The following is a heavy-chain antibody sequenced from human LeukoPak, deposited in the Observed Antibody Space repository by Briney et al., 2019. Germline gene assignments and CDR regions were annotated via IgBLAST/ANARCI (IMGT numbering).Heavy chain of an antibody. Sequence: PSETLSLTCTVSGGSISSSSYYWGWIRQPPGKGLEWIGSIYYSGSTYYNPSLKSRVAISVDTSKNQFSLKLSSVTAADTAVYYCARHRGYYDILTGYPQWYYYYMDVWGKGTTVTISS. CDR2: IYYSGST. D-gene: IGHD3-9*01. V-gene: IGHV4-39*01. J-gene: IGHJ6*03. CDR3: ARHRGYYDILTGYPQWYYYYMDV. CDR1: GGSISSSSYY.